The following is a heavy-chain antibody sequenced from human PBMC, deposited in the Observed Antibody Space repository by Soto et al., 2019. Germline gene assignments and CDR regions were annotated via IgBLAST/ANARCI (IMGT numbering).Heavy chain of an antibody. CDR2: ISSSSSYI. J-gene: IGHJ4*02. V-gene: IGHV3-21*01. D-gene: IGHD1-7*01. CDR1: GFTFSSYS. Sequence: GESLKISCAASGFTFSSYSMNWVRQAPGKGLEWVSSISSSSSYIYYADSVKGRFTISRDNAKNSLYLQMNSLRAEDTAVYYCARDPATWYNWNYTDYWGQGTLVTVSS. CDR3: ARDPATWYNWNYTDY.